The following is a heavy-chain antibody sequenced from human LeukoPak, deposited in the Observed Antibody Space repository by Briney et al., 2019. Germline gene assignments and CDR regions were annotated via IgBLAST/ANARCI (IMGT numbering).Heavy chain of an antibody. Sequence: GGSLRLSCAASGFTFSSYAMAWVRQAPGMGLEWVSTISGGGGSSYYADSVKGRFTISRDNSKNTLYLQTNNLRAEDTAVYYCAKDHRVGQLLLLPWGQGTLVTVSS. CDR2: ISGGGGSS. J-gene: IGHJ5*02. CDR1: GFTFSSYA. CDR3: AKDHRVGQLLLLP. V-gene: IGHV3-23*01. D-gene: IGHD2-15*01.